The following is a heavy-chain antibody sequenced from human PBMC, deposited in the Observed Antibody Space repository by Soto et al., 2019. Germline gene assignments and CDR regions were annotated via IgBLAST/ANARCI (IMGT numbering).Heavy chain of an antibody. Sequence: ASVKVSCKASGYTFSSYAMHWVRQAPGQRLEWMGWINAGYGNTRSSQKFQDRVTISRDTSASTAYMELTSLRSEDTAVYYCARDTGNGTFDFWGQGTLVTVSS. CDR2: INAGYGNT. J-gene: IGHJ4*02. CDR3: ARDTGNGTFDF. D-gene: IGHD1-1*01. V-gene: IGHV1-3*01. CDR1: GYTFSSYA.